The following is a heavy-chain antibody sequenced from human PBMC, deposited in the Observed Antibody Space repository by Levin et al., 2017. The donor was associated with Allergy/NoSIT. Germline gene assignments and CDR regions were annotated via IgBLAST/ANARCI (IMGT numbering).Heavy chain of an antibody. D-gene: IGHD5-18*01. Sequence: AASVKVSCKASGYTFTSYGISWVRQAPGQGLEWMGWISAYYGNTNYAQKLQGRVTMTTDTSTSTAYMELRSLRSDDTAVYYCARDQKGYSYGGYNWFDPWGQGTLVTVSS. V-gene: IGHV1-18*01. J-gene: IGHJ5*02. CDR1: GYTFTSYG. CDR3: ARDQKGYSYGGYNWFDP. CDR2: ISAYYGNT.